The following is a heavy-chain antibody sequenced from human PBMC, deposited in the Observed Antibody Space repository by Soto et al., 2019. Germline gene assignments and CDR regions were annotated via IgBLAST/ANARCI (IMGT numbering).Heavy chain of an antibody. CDR2: ISSSSSNI. Sequence: GGSLSLSCAASGFTFSSYSMNWVRQAPGKGLEWVSSISSSSSNIHYADSVKGRFTISRDNAKNSLYLQMNSLRAEDTAVYYCARYRSGFGASGHMDVWGKGTTVTVSS. D-gene: IGHD3-10*01. J-gene: IGHJ6*03. V-gene: IGHV3-21*06. CDR3: ARYRSGFGASGHMDV. CDR1: GFTFSSYS.